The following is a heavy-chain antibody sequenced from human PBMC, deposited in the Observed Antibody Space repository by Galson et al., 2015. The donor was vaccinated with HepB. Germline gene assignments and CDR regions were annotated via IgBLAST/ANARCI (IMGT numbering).Heavy chain of an antibody. V-gene: IGHV3-30-3*01. J-gene: IGHJ6*02. CDR3: ARETWVYYDFRGGYSYGMDV. D-gene: IGHD3-3*01. CDR1: GFTFSSYA. CDR2: ISYDGSNK. Sequence: SLRLSCAASGFTFSSYAMHWVRQAPGKGLEWVAVISYDGSNKYYADSVKGRFTISRDNSKNTLYLQMNSLRAEDTAVYYCARETWVYYDFRGGYSYGMDVWGQGTTVTVSS.